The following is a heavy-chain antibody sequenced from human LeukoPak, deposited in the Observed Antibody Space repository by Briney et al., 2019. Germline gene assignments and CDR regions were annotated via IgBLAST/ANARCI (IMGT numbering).Heavy chain of an antibody. V-gene: IGHV4-59*12. CDR1: GGSISSYY. CDR2: IYYSGST. D-gene: IGHD3-10*01. J-gene: IGHJ4*02. Sequence: SETLSLTCTVSGGSISSYYWSWIRQPPGKGLEWIGYIYYSGSTYYNPSLKSRVTISVDTSKNQFSLKLSSVTAADTAVYYCARASMVRGVIITFFDYWGQGTLVTVSS. CDR3: ARASMVRGVIITFFDY.